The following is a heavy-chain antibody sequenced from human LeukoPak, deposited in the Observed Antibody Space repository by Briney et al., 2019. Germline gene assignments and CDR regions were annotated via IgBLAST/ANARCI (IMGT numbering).Heavy chain of an antibody. D-gene: IGHD3-22*01. Sequence: GGSLRLSCAASGFTFSSYGMHWVRQAPGKGLEWVAVIWYDGSNKYYADSVKGRFTISRDNSKNTLYLQMNSLRAEDTAVYYCARDLTDMIVVVLDYWGQGTLVTVSS. CDR3: ARDLTDMIVVVLDY. CDR1: GFTFSSYG. V-gene: IGHV3-33*01. J-gene: IGHJ4*02. CDR2: IWYDGSNK.